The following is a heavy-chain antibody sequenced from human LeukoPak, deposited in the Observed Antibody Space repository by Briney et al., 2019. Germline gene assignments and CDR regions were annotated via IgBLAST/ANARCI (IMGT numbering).Heavy chain of an antibody. CDR3: ARDVAYGSGSPYFDY. V-gene: IGHV3-48*01. CDR2: ISSSSSTI. Sequence: PGGSLRLSCAAPGFTFSSYSMNWVRQAPGKGLEWVSYISSSSSTIYYADSVKGRFTISRDNAKNSLYLQMNSLRAEDTAVYYCARDVAYGSGSPYFDYWGQGTLVTVSS. J-gene: IGHJ4*02. D-gene: IGHD3-10*01. CDR1: GFTFSSYS.